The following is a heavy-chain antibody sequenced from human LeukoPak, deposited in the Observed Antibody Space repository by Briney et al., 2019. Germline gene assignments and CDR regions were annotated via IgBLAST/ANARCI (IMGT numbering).Heavy chain of an antibody. Sequence: SVKVSCKASGCTFSSYAISWVRQAPRQGLEWMGGIIPIFGTANYAQKFQGRVTITTDESTSTAYMELSSLRSEDTAVYYCARGTYYDFWSGYYQGYYYYYYMDVWGKGTTVSVSS. CDR1: GCTFSSYA. CDR2: IIPIFGTA. J-gene: IGHJ6*03. D-gene: IGHD3-3*01. CDR3: ARGTYYDFWSGYYQGYYYYYYMDV. V-gene: IGHV1-69*05.